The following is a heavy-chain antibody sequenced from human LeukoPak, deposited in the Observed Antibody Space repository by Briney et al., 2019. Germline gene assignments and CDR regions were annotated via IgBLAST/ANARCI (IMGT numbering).Heavy chain of an antibody. CDR1: GDSVSNHYYY. CDR3: AKLYSTAYYYGGNYYAMDV. CDR2: IHYSGTT. J-gene: IGHJ6*02. V-gene: IGHV4-39*07. Sequence: SETLSHTCTVSGDSVSNHYYYWGWIRQSPGKGLEWIGTIHYSGTTYYNPSLKSRVTISADTSKSQFSLKLTSVTAADTAVYYCAKLYSTAYYYGGNYYAMDVWGQGTTVTVSS. D-gene: IGHD3-22*01.